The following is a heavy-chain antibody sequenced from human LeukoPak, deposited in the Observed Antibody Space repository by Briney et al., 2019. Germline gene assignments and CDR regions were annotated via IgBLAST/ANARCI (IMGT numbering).Heavy chain of an antibody. CDR2: IYYSGST. CDR3: ARQYLGYFDL. V-gene: IGHV4-59*01. J-gene: IGHJ2*01. Sequence: ASETLSLTCTVSGGSISSYYWSSVRQPPGKGLEWIGYIYYSGSTNYNPSLKSRVTISVDTSKNQFSQKLTSVTAADTAVYYCARQYLGYFDLWGRGTLVTVSS. D-gene: IGHD2-2*01. CDR1: GGSISSYY.